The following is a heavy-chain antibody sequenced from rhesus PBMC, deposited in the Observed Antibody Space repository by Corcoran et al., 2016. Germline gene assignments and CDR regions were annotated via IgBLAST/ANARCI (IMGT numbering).Heavy chain of an antibody. V-gene: IGHV4-169*01. D-gene: IGHD3-3*01. CDR3: ARGTIYYFDY. CDR1: GGSISSSY. Sequence: QLQLQESGPGLVKPSETRSVTCAVSGGSISSSYWSWIRQAPGKGLEWIGYIYGSGSSTNYNPSLKSRVTLSVDTSKNQFSLKLSSVTAADTAVYYCARGTIYYFDYWGQGVLVTVSS. J-gene: IGHJ4*01. CDR2: IYGSGSST.